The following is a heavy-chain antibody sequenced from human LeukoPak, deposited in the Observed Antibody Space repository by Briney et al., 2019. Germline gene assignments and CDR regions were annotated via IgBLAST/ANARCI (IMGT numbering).Heavy chain of an antibody. V-gene: IGHV3-30-3*01. CDR2: ISYDGSNK. J-gene: IGHJ4*02. CDR1: GFTFSSYA. CDR3: ARAKSTKYYFDY. Sequence: PVRSLRLSCAASGFTFSSYAMHWVRQAPGKGLEWVAVISYDGSNKYYADSVKGRFTISRDNSKNTLYLQMNSLRAEDTAVYYCARAKSTKYYFDYWGQGTLVTVSS.